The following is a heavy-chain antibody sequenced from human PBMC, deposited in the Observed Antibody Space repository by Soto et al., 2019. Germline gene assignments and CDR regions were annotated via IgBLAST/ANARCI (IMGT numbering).Heavy chain of an antibody. Sequence: SGPTLVNPTQTLTLTCTFSGFSLSATGMCVSWIRQPPGKALEWLALIDWADDKYYSTSLKTRLTISKDTSKNQVVLTMTNVEPVDTATYFCSRAVGGFTYGYPDYWGQGTLVTVSS. CDR2: IDWADDK. V-gene: IGHV2-70*01. J-gene: IGHJ4*02. CDR1: GFSLSATGMC. D-gene: IGHD5-18*01. CDR3: SRAVGGFTYGYPDY.